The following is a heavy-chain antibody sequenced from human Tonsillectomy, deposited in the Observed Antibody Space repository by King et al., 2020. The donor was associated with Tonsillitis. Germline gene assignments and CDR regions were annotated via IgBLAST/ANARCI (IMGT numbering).Heavy chain of an antibody. CDR1: GGSLSSSRHY. Sequence: LQLQESGPGLVKPSETLSLTCTVSGGSLSSSRHYWGWIRQTPGKGLEWLGNIYYSGTTYYTPSLKSRITMSIDTSKNQFSLRLTSVTAADTAVYYCARPEGFGHHGGRIDPWGQGTLVTVSS. D-gene: IGHD1-14*01. V-gene: IGHV4-39*07. J-gene: IGHJ5*02. CDR3: ARPEGFGHHGGRIDP. CDR2: IYYSGTT.